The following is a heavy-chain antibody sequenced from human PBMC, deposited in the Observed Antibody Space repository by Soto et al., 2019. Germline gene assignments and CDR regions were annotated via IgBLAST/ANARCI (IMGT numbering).Heavy chain of an antibody. CDR1: GYTFTGYN. J-gene: IGHJ3*02. CDR3: ARVILWFGDSYDAFDI. Sequence: AASVKVSCKASGYTFTGYNMHWVRQAPGQGLEWMGWVNPNSGGTNYAQKFQGRVTMTRDTSISTAYMELSRLRSDDTAVYYCARVILWFGDSYDAFDIWGQGTMVTVSS. D-gene: IGHD3-10*01. CDR2: VNPNSGGT. V-gene: IGHV1-2*02.